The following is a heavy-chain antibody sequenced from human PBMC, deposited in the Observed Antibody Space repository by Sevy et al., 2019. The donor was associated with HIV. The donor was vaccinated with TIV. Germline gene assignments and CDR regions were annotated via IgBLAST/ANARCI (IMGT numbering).Heavy chain of an antibody. CDR3: ARAYSSSWRYYYYGMDV. V-gene: IGHV1-18*01. CDR2: ISAYNGNT. J-gene: IGHJ6*02. Sequence: ASVKVSCKASGYTFTSYGISWVRQAPGQVLEWIGWISAYNGNTNYAQKLQGRVTMTTDTSTSTAYMELRSLRSDDTAVYYCARAYSSSWRYYYYGMDVWGQGTTVTVSS. D-gene: IGHD6-13*01. CDR1: GYTFTSYG.